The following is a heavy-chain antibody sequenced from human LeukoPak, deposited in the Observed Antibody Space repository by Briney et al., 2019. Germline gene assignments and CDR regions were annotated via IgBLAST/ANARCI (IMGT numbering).Heavy chain of an antibody. CDR1: GFTFGDYS. D-gene: IGHD3-9*01. CDR3: TTDFLFGLTGYSPWDAFDI. Sequence: GGSLRLSCTASGFTFGDYSMNWVRQAPGKGLEWVGRIKSKTDGGTTDYAAPVKGRFTISRDDSKNTLYLQMNSLKTEDTAVYYCTTDFLFGLTGYSPWDAFDIWGQGTMVTVSS. V-gene: IGHV3-15*01. J-gene: IGHJ3*02. CDR2: IKSKTDGGTT.